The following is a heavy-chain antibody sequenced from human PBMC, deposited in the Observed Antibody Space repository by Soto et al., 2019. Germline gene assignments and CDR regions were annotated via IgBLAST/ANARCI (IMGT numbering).Heavy chain of an antibody. CDR1: GFTFSNAW. V-gene: IGHV3-21*01. CDR3: ARDLRAPLVATAMPYYMDV. Sequence: GGSLRLSCAASGFTFSNAWINWVRQAPGKGLEWVGRFTISRDNAKNSLYLQMNSLRSEDTAVYFCARDLRAPLVATAMPYYMDVWGKGTTVTVSS. J-gene: IGHJ6*03. D-gene: IGHD2-21*02.